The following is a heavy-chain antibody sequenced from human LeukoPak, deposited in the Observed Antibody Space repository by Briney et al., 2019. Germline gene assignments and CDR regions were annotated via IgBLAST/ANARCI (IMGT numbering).Heavy chain of an antibody. J-gene: IGHJ6*02. V-gene: IGHV4-4*07. CDR2: IYPSGST. CDR3: ASGITMFVDV. Sequence: SETLSLTCTVSGGSISSYYWTWIRQPAGKGLEWIGRIYPSGSTNYNPSLKSRVTISVDTSKNQFSLKLSSVTAADTAVYYCASGITMFVDVWGQGTTVTVSS. D-gene: IGHD3-10*02. CDR1: GGSISSYY.